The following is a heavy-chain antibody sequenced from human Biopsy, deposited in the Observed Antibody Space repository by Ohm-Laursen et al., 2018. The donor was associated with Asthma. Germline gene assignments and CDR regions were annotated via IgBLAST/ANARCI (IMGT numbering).Heavy chain of an antibody. J-gene: IGHJ6*02. V-gene: IGHV1-18*01. CDR1: GYTFNSAG. CDR2: ISVYNGNT. CDR3: ARAVDYSHYYGIDV. Sequence: ASVKVSCKTSGYTFNSAGITWVRQAPGQGLEWMEWISVYNGNTKVAQKLQDRVTMVTDTSTSTAYMELRSLRSDDTAVYFCARAVDYSHYYGIDVWGQGTTVTVS. D-gene: IGHD3-10*01.